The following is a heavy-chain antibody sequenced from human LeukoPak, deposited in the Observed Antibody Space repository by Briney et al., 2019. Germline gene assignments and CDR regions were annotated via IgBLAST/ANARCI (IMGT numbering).Heavy chain of an antibody. J-gene: IGHJ5*02. CDR2: IYYSGST. CDR1: GGSVSSGSYY. V-gene: IGHV4-61*01. CDR3: TRDRGTWPGNWLDP. Sequence: SETLSLTCTVSGGSVSSGSYYWSWIRQPPGKGLEWIGYIYYSGSTNYNPSLKSRVTISVDTSKNQFSLKLSSVTAADTAVYYCTRDRGTWPGNWLDPWGEGTLVTVSS.